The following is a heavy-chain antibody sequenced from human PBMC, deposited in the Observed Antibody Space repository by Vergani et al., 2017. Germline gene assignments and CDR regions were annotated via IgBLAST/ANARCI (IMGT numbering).Heavy chain of an antibody. Sequence: QVQLQESGPGLVKPPGTLSLTCAVSGDSFRSNKWWTWVRQSPGKTLEWIGEISHSGSTNYNPSLKGRVTLSLYTSRNQFSLRLSSVTDADTAVYYCARDPKSYCSGGSCFSVWGAFDIWGRGTTVTVSS. J-gene: IGHJ3*02. D-gene: IGHD2-15*01. CDR2: ISHSGST. CDR1: GDSFRSNKW. CDR3: ARDPKSYCSGGSCFSVWGAFDI. V-gene: IGHV4-4*03.